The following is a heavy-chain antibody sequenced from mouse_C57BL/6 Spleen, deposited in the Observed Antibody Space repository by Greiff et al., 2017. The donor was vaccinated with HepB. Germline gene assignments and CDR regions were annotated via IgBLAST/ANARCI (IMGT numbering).Heavy chain of an antibody. CDR3: ARGIYGSSYDFDY. D-gene: IGHD1-1*01. J-gene: IGHJ2*01. CDR2: ISYDGSN. CDR1: GYSITSGYY. Sequence: ESGPGLVKPSQSLSLTCSVTGYSITSGYYWNWIRQFPGNKLEWMGYISYDGSNNYNPSLKNRISITRDTSKNQVFLKLNSVTTEDAATYYCARGIYGSSYDFDYWGQGTTLTVSS. V-gene: IGHV3-6*01.